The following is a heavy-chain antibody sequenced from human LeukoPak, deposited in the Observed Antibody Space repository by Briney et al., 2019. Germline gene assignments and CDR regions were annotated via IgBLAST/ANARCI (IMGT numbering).Heavy chain of an antibody. J-gene: IGHJ4*02. CDR3: ARFDSSGWPYFDY. Sequence: SVKVSCKASGGTFSSYAISWVRQAPGQGLEWMGGITPIFGTANYAQKFQGRVTITTDESTSTAYVELSSLRSEDTAVYYCARFDSSGWPYFDYWGQGTLVTVSS. CDR2: ITPIFGTA. D-gene: IGHD6-19*01. V-gene: IGHV1-69*05. CDR1: GGTFSSYA.